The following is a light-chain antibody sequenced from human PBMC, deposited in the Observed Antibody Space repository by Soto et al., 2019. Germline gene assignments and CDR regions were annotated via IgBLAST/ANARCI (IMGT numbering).Light chain of an antibody. CDR3: QQYNTWPLT. J-gene: IGKJ4*01. CDR2: GAS. V-gene: IGKV3-15*01. CDR1: QSVNRN. Sequence: EIVMTQSPATLSVSPGERATLPCRASQSVNRNLAWYQQKPGQAPRLLIYGASTRATGLPASFSGSGSETEFTLTISSLQSEDFAVYYCQQYNTWPLTVGGGTKVEIK.